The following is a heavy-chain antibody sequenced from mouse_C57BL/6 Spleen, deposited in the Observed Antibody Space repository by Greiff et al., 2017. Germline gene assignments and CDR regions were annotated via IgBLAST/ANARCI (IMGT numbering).Heavy chain of an antibody. CDR1: GFSLTSYG. D-gene: IGHD4-1*01. CDR2: IWRGGST. CDR3: AKKDFAGTGRYFDV. J-gene: IGHJ1*03. V-gene: IGHV2-5*01. Sequence: QVQLQQSGPGLVQPSQSLSITCTVSGFSLTSYGVHWVRQSPGKGLEWLGVIWRGGSTDYNAAFMSRLSITKDNSKSQVFFKMNSLQADDTAIYYCAKKDFAGTGRYFDVWGTGTTVTVSS.